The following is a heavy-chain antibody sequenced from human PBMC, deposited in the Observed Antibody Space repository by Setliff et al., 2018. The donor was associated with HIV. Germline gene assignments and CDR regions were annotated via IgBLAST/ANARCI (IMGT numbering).Heavy chain of an antibody. Sequence: SETLSLTCTVSGGSVTSSTYYWGWIRQPPGKGLEWIGNIYSSGSGRTYYSPSLKSRVTISVDTSKNQFSLKLSSVTAADTAVYYCARVSYDYASYYMDVWGKGTTVTVSS. J-gene: IGHJ6*03. CDR1: GGSVTSSTYY. V-gene: IGHV4-39*07. D-gene: IGHD3-16*01. CDR2: IYSSGSGRT. CDR3: ARVSYDYASYYMDV.